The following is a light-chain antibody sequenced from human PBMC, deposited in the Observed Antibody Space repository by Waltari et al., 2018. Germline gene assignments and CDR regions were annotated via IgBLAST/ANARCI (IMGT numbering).Light chain of an antibody. Sequence: EIVMTQSPVTLYVSPGERATISCRASQGVSSKLAWYQQKFGQAPKVLIYDVSTRATGTPARFSGTGSGTEFTLSISSLQSEDFALYYCQQYYNWPLTFGGRTKVEIK. CDR1: QGVSSK. V-gene: IGKV3-15*01. CDR2: DVS. J-gene: IGKJ4*01. CDR3: QQYYNWPLT.